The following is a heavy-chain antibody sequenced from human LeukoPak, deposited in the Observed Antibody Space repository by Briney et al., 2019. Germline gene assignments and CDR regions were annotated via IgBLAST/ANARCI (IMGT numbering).Heavy chain of an antibody. CDR3: AKDHGSGLTGMVFDY. J-gene: IGHJ4*02. Sequence: PGGSLRLSCAASGFTFSSYEMNWVRQAPGKGREWVSYISSSGSTIYYADSVKGRFTISRDNAKNSLYLQMNSLRAEDTAVYYCAKDHGSGLTGMVFDYWGQGTLVTVSS. CDR2: ISSSGSTI. CDR1: GFTFSSYE. V-gene: IGHV3-48*03. D-gene: IGHD3-10*01.